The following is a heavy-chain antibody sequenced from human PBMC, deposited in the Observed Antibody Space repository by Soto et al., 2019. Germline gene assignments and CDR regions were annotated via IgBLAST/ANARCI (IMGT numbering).Heavy chain of an antibody. CDR3: ARGGGSTFNWFDP. CDR2: LYYSGNT. CDR1: GGSISSFKYF. D-gene: IGHD2-15*01. J-gene: IGHJ5*02. Sequence: QLQLQESGPGLVKPSETLSLTCTVSGGSISSFKYFWGWIRQPPGKGLEWIGSLYYSGNTYYNPSLQSRVTISVDTSKKQCTLTLRSVTAADTAVYYCARGGGSTFNWFDPWGQGTLVTVSP. V-gene: IGHV4-39*01.